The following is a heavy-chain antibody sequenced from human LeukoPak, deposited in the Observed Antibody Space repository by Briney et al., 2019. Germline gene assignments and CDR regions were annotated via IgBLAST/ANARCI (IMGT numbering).Heavy chain of an antibody. CDR1: GGSFSGYY. CDR3: VGLDYYDSSGYIDY. J-gene: IGHJ4*02. Sequence: SETLSLTCAVYGGSFSGYYWSWIRQPPGKGLEWIGEINHSGGTNYNPSLKSRVTISVDTSKNQFSLKLSSVTAADTAVYYCVGLDYYDSSGYIDYWGQGTLVTVSS. D-gene: IGHD3-22*01. V-gene: IGHV4-34*01. CDR2: INHSGGT.